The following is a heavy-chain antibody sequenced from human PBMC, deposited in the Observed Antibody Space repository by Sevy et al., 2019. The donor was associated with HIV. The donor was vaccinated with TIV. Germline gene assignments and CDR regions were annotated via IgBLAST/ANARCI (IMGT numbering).Heavy chain of an antibody. CDR3: AKDSGYSSGWSDY. CDR2: ISGSGGST. J-gene: IGHJ4*02. V-gene: IGHV3-23*01. CDR1: GFTLSSYA. D-gene: IGHD6-19*01. Sequence: GGSLRLSCAASGFTLSSYAMSWVRQAPGKGLEWVSAISGSGGSTYYADSVKGRFTISRDNSKNTLYLQMNSLRAEDTAVYYCAKDSGYSSGWSDYWGQGTLVTVSS.